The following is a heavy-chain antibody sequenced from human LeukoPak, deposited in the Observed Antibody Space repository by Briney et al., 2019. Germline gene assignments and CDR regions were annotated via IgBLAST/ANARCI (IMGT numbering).Heavy chain of an antibody. CDR1: GGSISSSSYY. Sequence: PSETLSLTCTVSGGSISSSSYYWGWIRQPPGKGLEWIGSIYYSGSTYYNPSRKSRVTISVDTSKDQFSLKLSSVTAADTAVYYCARHSVSDIVVVPASYFDYWGQGTLVTVSS. CDR2: IYYSGST. V-gene: IGHV4-39*01. CDR3: ARHSVSDIVVVPASYFDY. D-gene: IGHD2-2*01. J-gene: IGHJ4*02.